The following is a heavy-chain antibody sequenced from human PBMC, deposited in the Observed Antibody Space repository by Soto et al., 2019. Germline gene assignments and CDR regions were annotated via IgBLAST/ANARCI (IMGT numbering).Heavy chain of an antibody. D-gene: IGHD4-4*01. CDR2: INPKSDDT. CDR3: ARKHSLDYIRWGLDP. Sequence: ASVKVSCKASGYPFSDNQIHWLRRAPGQGLEWMGRINPKSDDTNYAQKFQGRVTMTRDTSIDTAYLELTGLTSDDTATYYCARKHSLDYIRWGLDPWGQGTLVTVSS. V-gene: IGHV1-2*02. J-gene: IGHJ5*02. CDR1: GYPFSDNQ.